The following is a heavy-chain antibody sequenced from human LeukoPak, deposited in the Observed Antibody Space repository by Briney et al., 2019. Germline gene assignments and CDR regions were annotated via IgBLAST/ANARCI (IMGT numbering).Heavy chain of an antibody. J-gene: IGHJ4*02. CDR2: INHSGST. Sequence: SETLSLTCAVYGGSSSGYYWSWIRQPPGKGLEWIGEINHSGSTNYNPSLKSRVTISVDTSKNQFSLKLSSVTAADTAVYYCARVHCSSTSCYRPRGYFDYWGQGTLVTVSS. D-gene: IGHD2-2*01. V-gene: IGHV4-34*01. CDR1: GGSSSGYY. CDR3: ARVHCSSTSCYRPRGYFDY.